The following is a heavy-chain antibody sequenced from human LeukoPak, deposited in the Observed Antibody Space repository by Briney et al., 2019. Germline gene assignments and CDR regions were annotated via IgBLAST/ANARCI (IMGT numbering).Heavy chain of an antibody. J-gene: IGHJ3*02. D-gene: IGHD4-17*01. CDR2: TIPIFGTA. CDR1: GGTFSSYA. CDR3: ARDPDDDYGDLHAFDI. V-gene: IGHV1-69*05. Sequence: VASVKVSXKASGGTFSSYAISWVRQAPGQGLEWMGRTIPIFGTANYAQKFQGRVTITTDESTSTAYMELSSLRSEDTAVYYCARDPDDDYGDLHAFDIWGRGTMVTVSS.